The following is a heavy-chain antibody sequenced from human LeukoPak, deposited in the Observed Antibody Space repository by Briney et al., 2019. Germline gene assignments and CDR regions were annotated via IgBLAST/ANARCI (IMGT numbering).Heavy chain of an antibody. D-gene: IGHD2-2*01. CDR2: ISYDGSNK. J-gene: IGHJ4*02. CDR3: ARDRGYCSSTSCPRSGIDY. Sequence: GGSLRLSCAAPGFTFSSYAMHWVRQAPGKGLEWVAVISYDGSNKYYADSVKGRFTISRDNSKNTLYLQMNSLRAEDTAVYYCARDRGYCSSTSCPRSGIDYWGQGTLVTVSS. CDR1: GFTFSSYA. V-gene: IGHV3-30*01.